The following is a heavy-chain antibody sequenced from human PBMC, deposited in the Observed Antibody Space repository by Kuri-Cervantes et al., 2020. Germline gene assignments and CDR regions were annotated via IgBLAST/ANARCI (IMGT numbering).Heavy chain of an antibody. Sequence: SDTLSLTCTVSGGSISSSSYYWGWIRQPPGKGLEWIGSIYYSGSTYYNPSLKSRVTISVDTSKNQFSLKLSSVTAADTAVYYCARHAGLEWLDKPAWWFDPWGQGTLVTVSS. D-gene: IGHD6-19*01. CDR1: GGSISSSSYY. V-gene: IGHV4-39*01. CDR3: ARHAGLEWLDKPAWWFDP. CDR2: IYYSGST. J-gene: IGHJ5*02.